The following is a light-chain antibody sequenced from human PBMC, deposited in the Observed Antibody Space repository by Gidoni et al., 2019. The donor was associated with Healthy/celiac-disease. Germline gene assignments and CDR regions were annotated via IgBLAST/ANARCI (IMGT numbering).Light chain of an antibody. Sequence: QTALTQPPSASGSPGQSGPISCTGTSSDVGGYNYVSWYQQHPAKAPTLMIYEVRQRPSGVPVRFSGSNSGNTASLTVSGLQAEDEAEYYCSSYAGSNNFVVFGGGTKLTVL. J-gene: IGLJ2*01. CDR2: EVR. CDR3: SSYAGSNNFVV. V-gene: IGLV2-8*01. CDR1: SSDVGGYNY.